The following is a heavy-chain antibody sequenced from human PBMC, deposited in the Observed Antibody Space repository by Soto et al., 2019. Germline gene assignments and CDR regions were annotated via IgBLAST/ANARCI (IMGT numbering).Heavy chain of an antibody. CDR3: ARGVRAGWFDP. J-gene: IGHJ5*02. V-gene: IGHV1-18*01. CDR1: GYTLTELS. D-gene: IGHD3-10*01. CDR2: ISAYNGNT. Sequence: ASVKVSCKVSGYTLTELSMHWVRQAPGKGLEWMGWISAYNGNTNYAQKLQGRVTMTTDTSTSTAYMELRSLRSDDTAVYYCARGVRAGWFDPWGQGTLVTVSS.